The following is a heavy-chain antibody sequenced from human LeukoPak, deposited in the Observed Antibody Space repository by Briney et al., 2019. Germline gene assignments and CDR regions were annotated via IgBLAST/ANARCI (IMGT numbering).Heavy chain of an antibody. D-gene: IGHD5/OR15-5a*01. V-gene: IGHV4-4*07. CDR3: ARGVSFYGMDV. Sequence: SETLSLTCTVSGGSISGYYRSWIRQPAGKGLEWIGRIYTSGSTNYNPSLKSRVTMSVDTSKKQFPLKLSSVTAADTAVYYCARGVSFYGMDVWGQGTTVTVSS. CDR1: GGSISGYY. CDR2: IYTSGST. J-gene: IGHJ6*02.